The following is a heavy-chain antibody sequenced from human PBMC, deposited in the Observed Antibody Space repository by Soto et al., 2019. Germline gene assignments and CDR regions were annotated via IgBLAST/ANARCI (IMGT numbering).Heavy chain of an antibody. CDR2: ISYDGSNK. V-gene: IGHV3-30-3*01. Sequence: PGGSLRLSCAASGFTFSSYAMHWVRQAPGKGLEWVAVISYDGSNKYYADSVKGRFTISRDNSKNTLYLQMNSLRAEDTAVYYCARDHYYYDSSPDYWGQGTLVTVSS. J-gene: IGHJ4*02. D-gene: IGHD3-22*01. CDR3: ARDHYYYDSSPDY. CDR1: GFTFSSYA.